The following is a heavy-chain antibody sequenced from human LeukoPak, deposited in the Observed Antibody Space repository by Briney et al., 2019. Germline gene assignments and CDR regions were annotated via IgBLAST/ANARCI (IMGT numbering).Heavy chain of an antibody. CDR2: IYYSGST. CDR3: ARGTVEMATIFRGYYFDY. Sequence: SETLSLTCTVSGGSISSYYWSWIRQPPGKGLEWIGYIYYSGSTNYNPSLKSRVTISVDTSKNQFSLKLSSVTAADTAVYYCARGTVEMATIFRGYYFDYWGQGTLVTVSS. D-gene: IGHD5-24*01. CDR1: GGSISSYY. J-gene: IGHJ4*02. V-gene: IGHV4-59*01.